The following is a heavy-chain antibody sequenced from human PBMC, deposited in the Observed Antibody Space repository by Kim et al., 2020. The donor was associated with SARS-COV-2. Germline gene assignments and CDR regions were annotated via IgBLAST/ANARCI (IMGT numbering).Heavy chain of an antibody. D-gene: IGHD6-19*01. CDR2: MRIDNGDT. Sequence: ASVKVSCKASGYTFSDYGIGWVRQAPGQGLEWMGWMRIDNGDTNYAQKFQGRLIMTKDTYTTTAYMALMNLRFDDTAVYYCARYRGGWSFPDYLGQGTLV. CDR3: ARYRGGWSFPDY. V-gene: IGHV1-18*01. J-gene: IGHJ4*02. CDR1: GYTFSDYG.